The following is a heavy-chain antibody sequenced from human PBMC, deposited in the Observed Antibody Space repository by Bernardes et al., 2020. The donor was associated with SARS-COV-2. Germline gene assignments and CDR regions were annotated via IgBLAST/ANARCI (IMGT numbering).Heavy chain of an antibody. Sequence: SETLSLTCTVSGGSISSSSYYWGWIRQPPGKGLEWIGSIYYSGSTYYNPSLKSRVTISVDTSKNQFSLKLSSVTAADTAVYYCARIVGATRGFLDYWGQGTLVTVYS. CDR1: GGSISSSSYY. CDR2: IYYSGST. CDR3: ARIVGATRGFLDY. D-gene: IGHD1-26*01. J-gene: IGHJ4*02. V-gene: IGHV4-39*01.